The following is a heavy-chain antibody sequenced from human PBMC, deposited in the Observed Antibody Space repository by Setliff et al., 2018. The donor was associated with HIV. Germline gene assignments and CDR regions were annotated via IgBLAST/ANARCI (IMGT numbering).Heavy chain of an antibody. CDR2: IHYNEKT. CDR3: GRVAGYCAPSRCYGYNAFDI. J-gene: IGHJ3*02. CDR1: GGSASNSRYY. D-gene: IGHD2-15*01. V-gene: IGHV4-39*01. Sequence: PSETLSLTCTVSGGSASNSRYYWAWIRQPPGKGLEYIGSIHYNEKTYYNSSLNSRVTIAVDTSKDQFSLNLSTVTAADTAVYYCGRVAGYCAPSRCYGYNAFDIWGPGTMVTVSS.